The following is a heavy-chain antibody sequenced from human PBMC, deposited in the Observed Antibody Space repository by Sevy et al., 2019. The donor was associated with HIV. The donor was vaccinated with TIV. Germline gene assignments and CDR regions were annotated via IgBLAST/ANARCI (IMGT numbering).Heavy chain of an antibody. J-gene: IGHJ6*02. CDR1: GFTFRSYA. V-gene: IGHV3-30-3*01. CDR3: ARLLIVPATMPRLPDYYFYGMDV. Sequence: GGSPRLSCAASGFTFRSYAIHWVRQAPGKGLEWVAVISYDGNTKYYADSVKGRFTISRDNSKNTLYLQMNSLRVEDTAVYYCARLLIVPATMPRLPDYYFYGMDVWGQGTTVTVSS. CDR2: ISYDGNTK. D-gene: IGHD2-2*01.